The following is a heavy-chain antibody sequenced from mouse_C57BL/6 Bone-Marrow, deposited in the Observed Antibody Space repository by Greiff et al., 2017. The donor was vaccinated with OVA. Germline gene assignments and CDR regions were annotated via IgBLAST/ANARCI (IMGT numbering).Heavy chain of an antibody. CDR1: GFNIKNTY. D-gene: IGHD1-1*01. J-gene: IGHJ2*01. CDR2: IDPANGNT. V-gene: IGHV14-3*01. CDR3: ARLPCRNSSFDY. Sequence: EVQLVESVAELVRPGASVKLSCTASGFNIKNTYMHWVKQRPEQGLEWIGRIDPANGNTKYAPKFQGKATITADTSSNTAYLQLSSLTSEDTAIDYCARLPCRNSSFDYWGQGTTLTVSS.